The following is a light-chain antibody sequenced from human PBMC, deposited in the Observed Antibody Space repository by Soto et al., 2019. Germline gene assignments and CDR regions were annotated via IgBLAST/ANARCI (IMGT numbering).Light chain of an antibody. V-gene: IGLV2-14*01. Sequence: QSVLTQPASVSGSPGQSITISCTGTSSDVGGYNYVSWYQQHPGKAPKLMIYEVSNRPSGVSNRFSGSKSGNTASLTIPGLQGEDESAYDSGYYTSYRTWVFCG. CDR2: EVS. J-gene: IGLJ3*02. CDR1: SSDVGGYNY. CDR3: GYYTSYRTWV.